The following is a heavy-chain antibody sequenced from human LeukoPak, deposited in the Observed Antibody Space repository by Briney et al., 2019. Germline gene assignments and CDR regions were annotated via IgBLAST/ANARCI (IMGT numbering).Heavy chain of an antibody. CDR1: GFTFSSYG. D-gene: IGHD2-2*02. CDR3: AKEIVSAAISGFDP. V-gene: IGHV3-30*02. Sequence: GGSLRLSCAASGFTFSSYGMHWVRQAPGRGLEWVAFIRYDGSNKYYADSVKGRFTISRDNSKNTLYLQMNSLRAEDTAVYYCAKEIVSAAISGFDPWGQGTLVTVSS. CDR2: IRYDGSNK. J-gene: IGHJ5*02.